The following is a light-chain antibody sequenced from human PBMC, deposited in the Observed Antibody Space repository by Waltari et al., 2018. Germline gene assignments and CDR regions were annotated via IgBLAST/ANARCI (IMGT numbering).Light chain of an antibody. J-gene: IGKJ1*01. CDR2: SAS. CDR3: QQGASVPPT. Sequence: DIQMTQSPSSVSASVGDRVTITCRASQSISSSLAWYQQKPGKAPTLLIYSASTLQTGVPARFSGSGSGKDFSLTINSLQPEDFATYFCQQGASVPPTFGQGT. V-gene: IGKV1-12*01. CDR1: QSISSS.